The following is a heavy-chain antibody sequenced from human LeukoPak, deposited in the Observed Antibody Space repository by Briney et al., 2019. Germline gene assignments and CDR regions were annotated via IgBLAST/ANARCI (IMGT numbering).Heavy chain of an antibody. J-gene: IGHJ4*02. V-gene: IGHV1-69*04. CDR2: IIPILGIA. D-gene: IGHD6-13*01. CDR1: GGTFISYA. CDR3: ARPGSIAAAGTATLGY. Sequence: GASVTVSFKASGGTFISYAISWVRQAPGQGLEWVGRIIPILGIANYAQKFQGRVTITADKSTSTAYMELSSLRSEDTAVYYCARPGSIAAAGTATLGYWGQGTLVTVSS.